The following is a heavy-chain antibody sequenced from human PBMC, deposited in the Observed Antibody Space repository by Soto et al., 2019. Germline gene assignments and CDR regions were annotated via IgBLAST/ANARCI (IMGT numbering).Heavy chain of an antibody. CDR3: ARRVGVAPVYDAYDL. D-gene: IGHD2-2*01. Sequence: QVQLVQSGAEVKKPGASVKVSCKASGYTFAIDGISWMRQAPGQGLEWMGWISADSRNTKYAQKFQDRVTMTTDTSTSTAYMELRSLRSDDTAMYYCARRVGVAPVYDAYDLWGQATMVTVSS. CDR2: ISADSRNT. CDR1: GYTFAIDG. J-gene: IGHJ3*01. V-gene: IGHV1-18*01.